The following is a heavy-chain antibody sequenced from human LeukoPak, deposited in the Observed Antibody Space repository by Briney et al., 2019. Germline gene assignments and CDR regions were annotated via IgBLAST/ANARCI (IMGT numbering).Heavy chain of an antibody. Sequence: HPGGSLRLSCAASGFTFSSYAMSWVRQAPGKGLEWVSAISGSGGSTYYADSVKGRFTISRDNAKNSLYLQMNSLRAEDTAVYYCARGATQFFAFDIWGQGTMVTVSS. CDR2: ISGSGGST. CDR1: GFTFSSYA. V-gene: IGHV3-23*01. D-gene: IGHD5-24*01. CDR3: ARGATQFFAFDI. J-gene: IGHJ3*02.